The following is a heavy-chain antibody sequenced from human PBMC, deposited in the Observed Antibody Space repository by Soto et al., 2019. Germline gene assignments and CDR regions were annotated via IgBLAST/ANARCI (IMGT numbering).Heavy chain of an antibody. CDR2: ISDSGGST. Sequence: GSLRLSCAASGFTFSSNSMTWVRQAPGKGLEWASGISDSGGSTFYADSVKGRFTISRDNSKNTLYLQMNSLRAEDTAVYYCSKWTGFGDAWGQGTLVTVSS. CDR1: GFTFSSNS. D-gene: IGHD3-10*01. CDR3: SKWTGFGDA. J-gene: IGHJ5*02. V-gene: IGHV3-23*01.